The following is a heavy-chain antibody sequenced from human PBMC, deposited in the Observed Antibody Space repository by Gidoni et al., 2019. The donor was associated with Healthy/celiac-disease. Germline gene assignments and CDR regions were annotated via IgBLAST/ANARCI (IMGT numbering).Heavy chain of an antibody. J-gene: IGHJ4*02. Sequence: EVQLVESGGGLVQPGGSLRLPCAASGFTFSSYWMSWVRQAPGKGLEWVANIKQDGSEKYYLDAVKGRFTISRDNAKNSLYLQMNSLRAEDTSVYYCARGMPNYYFDYWGQGTLVTVSS. CDR1: GFTFSSYW. V-gene: IGHV3-7*03. D-gene: IGHD1-7*01. CDR2: IKQDGSEK. CDR3: ARGMPNYYFDY.